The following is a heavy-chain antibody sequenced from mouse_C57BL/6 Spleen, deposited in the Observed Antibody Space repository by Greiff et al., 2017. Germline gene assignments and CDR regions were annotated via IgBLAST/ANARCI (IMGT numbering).Heavy chain of an antibody. V-gene: IGHV1-22*01. D-gene: IGHD2-3*01. CDR3: ASFYDGYSWFAY. CDR1: GYTFTDYN. J-gene: IGHJ3*01. Sequence: VQLQQSGPELVKPGASVKMSCKASGYTFTDYNMHWVKQSHGKSLEWIGYINPNNGGTSYNQKFKGKATLTVNKSSSTAYMQLSSLTSEDSAVYYCASFYDGYSWFAYWGQGTLVTVSA. CDR2: INPNNGGT.